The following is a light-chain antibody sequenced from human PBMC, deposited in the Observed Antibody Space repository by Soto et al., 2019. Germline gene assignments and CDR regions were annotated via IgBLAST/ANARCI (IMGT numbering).Light chain of an antibody. CDR2: AAS. CDR1: QSVGGN. V-gene: IGKV3D-15*02. CDR3: QQYGRSPTWT. J-gene: IGKJ1*01. Sequence: MTQSPATLSVSPGGRATLPCRASQSVGGNLAWYQQKHGQAPRLLLYAASTRAAAIPARFSGSGSGTEFTLTIGSLQPEDAAVYYCQQYGRSPTWTFGQGTKVDIK.